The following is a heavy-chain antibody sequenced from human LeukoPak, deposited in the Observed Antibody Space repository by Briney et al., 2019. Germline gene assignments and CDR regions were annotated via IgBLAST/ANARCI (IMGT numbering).Heavy chain of an antibody. J-gene: IGHJ4*02. Sequence: GGSLRLSCAASGFTFSSDAMSWVRQAPGKGLEWVSAISDSGGSTHYADFVKGRFTISRDNFKNTLYLQMNSLRAEDTAVYYCARGTYGGSYHFDYWGQGTLVTVSS. V-gene: IGHV3-23*01. D-gene: IGHD4-23*01. CDR3: ARGTYGGSYHFDY. CDR1: GFTFSSDA. CDR2: ISDSGGST.